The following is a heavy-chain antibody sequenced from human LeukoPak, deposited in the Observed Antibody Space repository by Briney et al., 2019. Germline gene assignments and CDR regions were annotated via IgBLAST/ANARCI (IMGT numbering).Heavy chain of an antibody. V-gene: IGHV4-59*01. D-gene: IGHD4-17*01. CDR2: IYYSGST. J-gene: IGHJ5*02. Sequence: SETLSLTCTVSGGSISSYFWSWIRQPPGKGLEWIGYIYYSGSTNYNPSLKSRVTISVDTSKNQFSLKLSSVTAADTAVYYCARVPDYGDYVKLWFDPWGQGTLVTVSS. CDR1: GGSISSYF. CDR3: ARVPDYGDYVKLWFDP.